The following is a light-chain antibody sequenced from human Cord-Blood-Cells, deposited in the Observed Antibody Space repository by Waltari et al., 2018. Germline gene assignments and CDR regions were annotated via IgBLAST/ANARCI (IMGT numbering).Light chain of an antibody. CDR2: DVS. CDR3: CSYAGSYTL. V-gene: IGLV2-11*01. CDR1: SSDVGGYKY. Sequence: QSALTQPRSVSGSPGQSVTISCPGTSSDVGGYKYVSWYQQHPGKAPKLMIYDVSKRPSGVPDRFSGSKSGNTASLTISGLQAEDEADYYCCSYAGSYTLFGGGTKLTVL. J-gene: IGLJ2*01.